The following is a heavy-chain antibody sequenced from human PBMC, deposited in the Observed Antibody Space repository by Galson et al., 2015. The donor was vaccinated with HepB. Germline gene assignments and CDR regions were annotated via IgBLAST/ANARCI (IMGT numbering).Heavy chain of an antibody. CDR3: ARVGPFYGSGSATFYYYYYGMDV. CDR1: GFTFSSYW. J-gene: IGHJ6*02. CDR2: IKQDGSEK. V-gene: IGHV3-7*01. Sequence: SLRLSCAASGFTFSSYWMSWVRQAPGKGLEWVANIKQDGSEKYYVDSVKGRFTISRDNAKNSLYLQMNSLRAEDTAVYYCARVGPFYGSGSATFYYYYYGMDVWGQGTTVTVSS. D-gene: IGHD3-10*01.